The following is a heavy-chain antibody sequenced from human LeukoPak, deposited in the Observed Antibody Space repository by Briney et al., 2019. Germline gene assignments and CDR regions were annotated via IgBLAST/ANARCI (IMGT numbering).Heavy chain of an antibody. CDR2: ISSGSSYI. D-gene: IGHD2-15*01. CDR3: ARDSGYCSGGSCYSGV. J-gene: IGHJ6*02. V-gene: IGHV3-21*01. Sequence: PGGSLRLSCAASGFTFSTYIMNWVRQAPGKGLEWVSSISSGSSYIYYADSVKGRFTISRDNAKNSLYLQMNSLRAEDTAVYYCARDSGYCSGGSCYSGVWGQGTTVTVSS. CDR1: GFTFSTYI.